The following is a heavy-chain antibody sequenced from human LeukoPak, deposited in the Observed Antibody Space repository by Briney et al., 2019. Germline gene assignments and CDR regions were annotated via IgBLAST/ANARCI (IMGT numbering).Heavy chain of an antibody. CDR1: GLTFSSYW. D-gene: IGHD4/OR15-4a*01. V-gene: IGHV3-74*01. CDR3: ARNRRLWNMDV. Sequence: GRSLRLSCAASGLTFSSYWMHWVRQAPGKGLVWVSRINSDGSTTTYADSVKGRFTISRDNAKNTLYLQMNSLRAEDTAVYYCARNRRLWNMDVWGTGTTVTISS. J-gene: IGHJ6*03. CDR2: INSDGSTT.